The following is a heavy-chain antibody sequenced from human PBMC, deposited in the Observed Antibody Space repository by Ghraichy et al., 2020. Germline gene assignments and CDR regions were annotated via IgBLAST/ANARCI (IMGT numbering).Heavy chain of an antibody. D-gene: IGHD3-22*01. V-gene: IGHV3-15*01. Sequence: GESLNISCAASGFTFSNAWMSWVRQAPGKGLEWVGRIKSKTDGGTTDYAAPVKGRFTISRDDSKNTLYLQMNSLKTEDTAVYYCTTNHLDIYYYDSSGLAFDIWGQGTMVTVSS. CDR3: TTNHLDIYYYDSSGLAFDI. CDR2: IKSKTDGGTT. CDR1: GFTFSNAW. J-gene: IGHJ3*02.